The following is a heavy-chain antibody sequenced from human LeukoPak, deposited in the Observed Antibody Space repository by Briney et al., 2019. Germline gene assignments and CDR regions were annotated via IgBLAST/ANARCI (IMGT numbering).Heavy chain of an antibody. CDR3: ARVLRYCSGGNCYSGGLGYMDV. CDR2: ISYNGRSI. D-gene: IGHD2-15*01. Sequence: GGSLRLSCAASGFIFSTCEMNWVRQAPGKGLEWLSYISYNGRSIYYADSVKGRFTISRDNAKNSLFLQMNSLRAEDTAVYYCARVLRYCSGGNCYSGGLGYMDVWGKGTTVTISS. V-gene: IGHV3-48*03. J-gene: IGHJ6*03. CDR1: GFIFSTCE.